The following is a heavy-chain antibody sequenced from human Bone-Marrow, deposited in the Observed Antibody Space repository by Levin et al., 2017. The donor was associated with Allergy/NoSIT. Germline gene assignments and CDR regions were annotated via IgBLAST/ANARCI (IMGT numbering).Heavy chain of an antibody. Sequence: SQTLSLTCAVSGDLISSGYYWAWIRQSPGRGLEWIGTIYQSGSPYYNSSLKRRVTVSVDTSKNQLSLQMRSLTAADTAIYFCARLGASRTLSMAYYFYGMDVWGHGTSVTVSS. J-gene: IGHJ6*02. CDR1: GDLISSGYY. V-gene: IGHV4-38-2*01. D-gene: IGHD4/OR15-4a*01. CDR2: IYQSGSP. CDR3: ARLGASRTLSMAYYFYGMDV.